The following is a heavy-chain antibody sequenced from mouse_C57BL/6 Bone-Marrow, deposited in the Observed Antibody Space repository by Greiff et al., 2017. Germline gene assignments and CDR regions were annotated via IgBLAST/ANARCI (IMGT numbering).Heavy chain of an antibody. Sequence: VQLQQSGAELVRPGASVKLSCTASGFNIKDDYMHWVKQRPEQGLEWIGWIDPENGDTEYASKFQGKATITADTSSNTAYLQFSSLTSEDTAVYYCTTNYGSDYWGQGTTLTVSS. CDR2: IDPENGDT. CDR1: GFNIKDDY. J-gene: IGHJ2*01. V-gene: IGHV14-4*01. D-gene: IGHD1-1*01. CDR3: TTNYGSDY.